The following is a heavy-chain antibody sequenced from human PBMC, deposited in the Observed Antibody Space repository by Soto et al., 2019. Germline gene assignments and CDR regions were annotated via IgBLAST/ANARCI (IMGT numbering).Heavy chain of an antibody. V-gene: IGHV3-30*18. CDR3: AKAGQITGTPFDY. CDR2: ISYDGSNK. Sequence: GKGLEWVAVISYDGSNKYYADSVKGRFTISRDNSKNTLYLQMNSLRAEDTAVYYCAKAGQITGTPFDYWGQGTLVTVSS. D-gene: IGHD1-20*01. J-gene: IGHJ4*02.